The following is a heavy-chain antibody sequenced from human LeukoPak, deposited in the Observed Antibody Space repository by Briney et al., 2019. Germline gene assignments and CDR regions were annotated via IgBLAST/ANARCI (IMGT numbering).Heavy chain of an antibody. D-gene: IGHD5-18*01. CDR3: AKGGRGYSYGDQF. Sequence: GGSLRLSCAASGFTFTSYAMSWVRQAPGKGLEWVSAISGGGGSTYYADSVKGRFTISRDNSKNALYLQMNSLRAEDTAVYYCAKGGRGYSYGDQFWGQGTLVTVSS. V-gene: IGHV3-23*01. CDR1: GFTFTSYA. J-gene: IGHJ4*02. CDR2: ISGGGGST.